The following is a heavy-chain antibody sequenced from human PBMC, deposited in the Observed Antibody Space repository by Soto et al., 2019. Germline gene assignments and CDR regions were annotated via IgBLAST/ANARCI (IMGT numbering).Heavy chain of an antibody. CDR2: MIPIVDTA. J-gene: IGHJ4*02. D-gene: IGHD2-15*01. CDR3: AFHMGRLLEMNTQSPPWES. Sequence: QVQVVQSGAEVKKPGSSVRISCRTSGVTFSSGTISWVRQTPGQRLEWMGRMIPIVDTANYSPDFQGRVTFRADKSTSTAYMELRSLRSEDTAVYYCAFHMGRLLEMNTQSPPWESWAQGTLVTVSS. V-gene: IGHV1-69*08. CDR1: GVTFSSGT.